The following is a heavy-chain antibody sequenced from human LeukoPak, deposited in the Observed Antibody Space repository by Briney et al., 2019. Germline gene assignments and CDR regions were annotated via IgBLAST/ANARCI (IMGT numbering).Heavy chain of an antibody. J-gene: IGHJ4*01. Sequence: PGGSLRLSCAASGFTFSNSTMRWVRQAPGKGLEWVSSLSGSGIHTYYADSVKGRFTISRDNSKNTLYLQMNSLRAEDTAVYYCAKGIYSSGWSYFDYWGHGTLVTVSS. V-gene: IGHV3-23*01. D-gene: IGHD6-19*01. CDR1: GFTFSNST. CDR3: AKGIYSSGWSYFDY. CDR2: LSGSGIHT.